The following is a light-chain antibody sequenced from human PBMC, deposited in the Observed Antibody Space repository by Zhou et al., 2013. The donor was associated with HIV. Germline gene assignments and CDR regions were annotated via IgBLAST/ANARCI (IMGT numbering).Light chain of an antibody. CDR1: QSISIY. J-gene: IGKJ2*03. Sequence: DTQMTQSPSSLSASVGDRVTITCRASQSISIYLNWYQQKPGKAPKLLIYGASSLQSRVPSRFSGGGSGADFSLTISNLQPEDFATYYCQQSYSTPPQYSFGQGTKLEIK. CDR2: GAS. CDR3: QQSYSTPPQYS. V-gene: IGKV1-39*01.